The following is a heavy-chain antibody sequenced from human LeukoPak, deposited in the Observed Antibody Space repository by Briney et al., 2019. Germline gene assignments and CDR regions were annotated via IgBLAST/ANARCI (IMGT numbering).Heavy chain of an antibody. CDR3: ARDPGGATYYYYYMDV. D-gene: IGHD4/OR15-4a*01. V-gene: IGHV1-69*05. CDR2: IIPIFGTA. J-gene: IGHJ6*03. Sequence: SVKVSCKASGGTFSSYAISWVRQAPGQRLEWMGGIIPIFGTANYAQKFQGRVTITTDESTSTAYMELSSLRSEDTAVYYCARDPGGATYYYYYMDVWGKGTTVTVSS. CDR1: GGTFSSYA.